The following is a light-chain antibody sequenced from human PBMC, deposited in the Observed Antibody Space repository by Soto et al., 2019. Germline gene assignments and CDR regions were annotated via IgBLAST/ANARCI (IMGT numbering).Light chain of an antibody. V-gene: IGKV1-33*01. CDR2: DAS. Sequence: DIQMTQYPSTLSASVGDRVTMTFQATQDINIYLNWYQQKPGKAPNLLIYDASNLEIGVPSRFSGSGSGTHFTFTISSLQTEDIGTYYCQQYDILPITFGRGTRLEIK. J-gene: IGKJ5*01. CDR3: QQYDILPIT. CDR1: QDINIY.